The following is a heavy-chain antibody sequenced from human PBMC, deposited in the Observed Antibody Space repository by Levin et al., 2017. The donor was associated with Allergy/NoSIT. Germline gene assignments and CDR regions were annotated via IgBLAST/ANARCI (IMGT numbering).Heavy chain of an antibody. CDR1: GFSFRTHS. J-gene: IGHJ1*01. CDR3: VRGVWFGKNDYFQN. Sequence: GESLKISCAVSGFSFRTHSMNWVRQAPGKGLEWISYISSDSNTIYYADSVKGRFTISRDSGKSSLFLQMKSLRVEDTAVYYCVRGVWFGKNDYFQNWGQGTLVTVSS. D-gene: IGHD3-10*01. CDR2: ISSDSNTI. V-gene: IGHV3-48*01.